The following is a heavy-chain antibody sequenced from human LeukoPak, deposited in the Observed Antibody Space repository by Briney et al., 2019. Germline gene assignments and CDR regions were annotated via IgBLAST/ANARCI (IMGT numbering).Heavy chain of an antibody. CDR3: ARAYDSSGYYFP. V-gene: IGHV4-31*03. J-gene: IGHJ5*02. Sequence: SETLSLTCTVSGGSISSGGYYWRWIRQHPGKGLEWIGYIYYSGSTYYNPSLKSRVTISVDTSKNQFSLKLSSVTAADTAVYYCARAYDSSGYYFPWGQGTLVTVS. CDR2: IYYSGST. D-gene: IGHD3-22*01. CDR1: GGSISSGGYY.